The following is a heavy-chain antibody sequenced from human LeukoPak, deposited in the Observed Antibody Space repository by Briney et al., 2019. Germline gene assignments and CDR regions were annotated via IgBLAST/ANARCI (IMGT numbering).Heavy chain of an antibody. V-gene: IGHV4-34*01. CDR3: AVYSYGYRLAY. D-gene: IGHD5-18*01. CDR2: INHSGST. CDR1: GGSFSGYY. Sequence: KPSETLSLTCAVYGGSFSGYYWSWIRQPPGKGLEWIGEINHSGSTNYNPSLKSRVTISVDTSKNQFSLKLSSVTAADTAVYYCAVYSYGYRLAYWGQGTLVTVSS. J-gene: IGHJ4*02.